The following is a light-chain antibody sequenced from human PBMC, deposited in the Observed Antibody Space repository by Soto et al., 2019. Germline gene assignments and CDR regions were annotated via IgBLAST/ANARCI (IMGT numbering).Light chain of an antibody. V-gene: IGKV3-15*01. CDR1: QSVSSN. J-gene: IGKJ2*01. CDR3: QQYDNWPPYT. CDR2: GAS. Sequence: EIVMTQSPATLSMSPGERATLSCRASQSVSSNLAWYQQKPGQAPSLLIYGASTRATGIPARFSGSGSGTEFTLTISSLQAEDFAVYYCQQYDNWPPYTFGQRTKLEIK.